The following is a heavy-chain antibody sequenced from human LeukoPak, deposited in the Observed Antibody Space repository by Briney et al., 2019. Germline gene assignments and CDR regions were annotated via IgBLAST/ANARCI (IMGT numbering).Heavy chain of an antibody. D-gene: IGHD3-16*01. CDR3: AKSDDGGLYYFDY. V-gene: IGHV3-30*18. CDR2: ISYDGSNK. Sequence: GRSLRLSCAASGFTFSSYGMHWVPQAPGKGLEWVAVISYDGSNKYYADSVKGRFTISRDNSKNTLYLQMNSLRAEDTAVYYCAKSDDGGLYYFDYWGQGTLVTVSS. J-gene: IGHJ4*02. CDR1: GFTFSSYG.